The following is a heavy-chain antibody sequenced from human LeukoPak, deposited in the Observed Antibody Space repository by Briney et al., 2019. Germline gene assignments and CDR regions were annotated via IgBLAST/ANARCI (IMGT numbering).Heavy chain of an antibody. D-gene: IGHD2-8*02. CDR3: ATDHSMANTAWCFDA. Sequence: AAVKVTCKASGYTITNNYMHWVGQATGQGREGMGVINPSGSGTSYAHKFQGRIPMSRDTSTSTVYMELSSLRSEDTAFYYCATDHSMANTAWCFDAWGQGTLVTVSA. CDR1: GYTITNNY. CDR2: INPSGSGT. J-gene: IGHJ5*02. V-gene: IGHV1-46*01.